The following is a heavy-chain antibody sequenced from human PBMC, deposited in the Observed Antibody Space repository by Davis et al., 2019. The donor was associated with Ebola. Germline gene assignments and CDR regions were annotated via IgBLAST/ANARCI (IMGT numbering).Heavy chain of an antibody. CDR3: ARILGSSWYWFDP. D-gene: IGHD6-13*01. CDR2: IDWDDHK. V-gene: IGHV2-70*04. CDR1: GLSVTTSGMR. J-gene: IGHJ5*02. Sequence: SGPTLVKPTQTLTLTCTYYGLSVTTSGMRVSWIRQPPGKALEWLAHIDWDDHKFYSTSLKTRLTISKDTSKNQVVLRMTNMDPVDTATYYCARILGSSWYWFDPWGQGTLVTVSS.